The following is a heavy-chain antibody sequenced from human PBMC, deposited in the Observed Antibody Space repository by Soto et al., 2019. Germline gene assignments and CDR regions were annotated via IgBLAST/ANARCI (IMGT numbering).Heavy chain of an antibody. J-gene: IGHJ2*01. D-gene: IGHD4-17*01. CDR2: IHNSGST. V-gene: IGHV4-4*08. CDR1: GGSLTSYY. Sequence: PSETLSLTCTVSGGSLTSYYWIWIRQPPGKGLEWIGSIHNSGSTNYNPSLKSRVTISVDTPKKQFSLKLNSVTAADTAMYYCARLMGFTVTTYNRGFDLWGRGTLVTVSS. CDR3: ARLMGFTVTTYNRGFDL.